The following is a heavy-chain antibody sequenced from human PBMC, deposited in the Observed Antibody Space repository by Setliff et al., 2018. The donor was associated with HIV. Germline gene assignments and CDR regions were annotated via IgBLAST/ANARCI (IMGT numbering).Heavy chain of an antibody. V-gene: IGHV1-2*04. Sequence: ASVKVSCNASGNTCTGYFMHWVRQAPGQGLEWMGWINPNSAGTSFAQKFQGWVTMTRDTSISTAYMELSRLKSDDTAVFYCARDKGYSYGTYGAFDIWGQGTMVTVSS. J-gene: IGHJ3*02. CDR2: INPNSAGT. CDR1: GNTCTGYF. D-gene: IGHD5-18*01. CDR3: ARDKGYSYGTYGAFDI.